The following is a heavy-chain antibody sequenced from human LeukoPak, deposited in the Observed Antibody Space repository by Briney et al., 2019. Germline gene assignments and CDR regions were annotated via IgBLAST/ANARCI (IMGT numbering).Heavy chain of an antibody. D-gene: IGHD6-13*01. V-gene: IGHV4-31*03. CDR3: ARDRGSSWPIDY. CDR2: IYYSGST. Sequence: SQTLSLTCTVSGGSISSGGYYWSWIRQHPGKGLEWIGYIYYSGSTYYNPSLKSRVTISVDTSKNQFSLKLSSVTAADTAVYYCARDRGSSWPIDYWGQGTLVTVSS. J-gene: IGHJ4*02. CDR1: GGSISSGGYY.